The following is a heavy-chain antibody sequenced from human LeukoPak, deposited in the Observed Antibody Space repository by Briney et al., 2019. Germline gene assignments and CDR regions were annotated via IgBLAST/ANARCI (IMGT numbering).Heavy chain of an antibody. Sequence: PSETLSLTCTVSGGSISNYYWSWIRQPPGKGLEWIGYIYYSGSTNYNPSLKSRVTISVDTSKNQFSLKLSSVTAADTAVYYCARLSAYDFWSGYAAYYYYGMDVWGQETTVTVSS. CDR1: GGSISNYY. D-gene: IGHD3-3*01. CDR2: IYYSGST. J-gene: IGHJ6*02. CDR3: ARLSAYDFWSGYAAYYYYGMDV. V-gene: IGHV4-59*08.